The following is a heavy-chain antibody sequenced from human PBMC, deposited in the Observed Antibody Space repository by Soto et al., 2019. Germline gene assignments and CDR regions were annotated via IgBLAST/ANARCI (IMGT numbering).Heavy chain of an antibody. Sequence: SQTLSLTCDISGDNVSSSSAAWNWIRQSPSRGLEWLGRTYYRSKWIHEYTVSMESRITINPDTSKNQFSLHIYSVTPEDTAVYYCAGVVWFRGMDVWGQGTPVTVSS. V-gene: IGHV6-1*01. CDR2: TYYRSKWIH. D-gene: IGHD3-16*01. J-gene: IGHJ6*02. CDR1: GDNVSSSSAA. CDR3: AGVVWFRGMDV.